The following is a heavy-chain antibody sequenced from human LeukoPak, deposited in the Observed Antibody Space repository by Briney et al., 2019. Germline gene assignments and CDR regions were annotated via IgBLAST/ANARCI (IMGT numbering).Heavy chain of an antibody. Sequence: SETLSLTCSVSGDSISSSSYYWGWIRQPPGKGLEWIGNIYYTGRTYYNTSLKSRVTISVDTSKNQFSLKLSSVTAADTAVYYCARFRVAGTRYFDYWGQGTLVTVSS. CDR3: ARFRVAGTRYFDY. CDR1: GDSISSSSYY. CDR2: IYYTGRT. J-gene: IGHJ4*02. V-gene: IGHV4-39*07. D-gene: IGHD6-19*01.